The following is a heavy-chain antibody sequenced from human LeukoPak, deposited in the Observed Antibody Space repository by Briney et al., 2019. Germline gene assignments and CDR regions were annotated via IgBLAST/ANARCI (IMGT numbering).Heavy chain of an antibody. CDR2: IYYSGST. Sequence: PSETLSLTCTVSGGSISSYYWSWIRQPPGKGLEWIGYIYYSGSTNYNPSLKSRVTISVDTSKNQFSLNLSSVTVADTAVYYCARVTRYCSGGSCSDAFDIWGQGTMVTVSS. J-gene: IGHJ3*02. CDR3: ARVTRYCSGGSCSDAFDI. CDR1: GGSISSYY. V-gene: IGHV4-59*08. D-gene: IGHD2-15*01.